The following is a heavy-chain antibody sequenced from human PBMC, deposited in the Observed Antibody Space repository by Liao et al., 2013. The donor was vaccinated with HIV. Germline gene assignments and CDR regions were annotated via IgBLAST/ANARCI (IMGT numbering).Heavy chain of an antibody. J-gene: IGHJ6*03. CDR1: GGSFSGYY. CDR2: INHSGST. Sequence: QVQLQQWGAGLLKPSETLSLTCAVYGGSFSGYYWSWIRQPPGKGLEWIGEINHSGSTNYNPSLKSRVTIAVDTSKKQFSPKLSSVTAADTAVYYCARGRYRAGNYYDSRGYYDMDVWGKGTTVTVSS. V-gene: IGHV4-34*01. D-gene: IGHD3-22*01. CDR3: ARGRYRAGNYYDSRGYYDMDV.